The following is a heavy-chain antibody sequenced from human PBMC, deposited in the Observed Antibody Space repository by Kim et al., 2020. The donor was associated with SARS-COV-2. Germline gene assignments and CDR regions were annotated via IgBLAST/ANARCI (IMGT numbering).Heavy chain of an antibody. J-gene: IGHJ3*02. CDR1: GFTFSDYY. CDR3: ARDRRFVVITIGDAFDI. D-gene: IGHD3-22*01. V-gene: IGHV3-11*05. Sequence: GGSLRLSCAASGFTFSDYYMSWIRQAPGKGLEWVSYISSSSSYTNYADSVKGRFTISRDNAKNSLYLQMNSLRAEDTAAYYCARDRRFVVITIGDAFDIWGQGTMVTVSS. CDR2: ISSSSSYT.